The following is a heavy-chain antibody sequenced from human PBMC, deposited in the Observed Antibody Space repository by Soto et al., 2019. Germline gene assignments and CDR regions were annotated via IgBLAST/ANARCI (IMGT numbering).Heavy chain of an antibody. CDR3: ARDNYYDSSGYRDFDY. CDR1: GYTSTSYG. CDR2: ISAYNGNT. V-gene: IGHV1-18*01. J-gene: IGHJ4*02. Sequence: ASVKVSCKASGYTSTSYGISWVRQAPGQGLEWMGWISAYNGNTNYAQKLQGRVTMTTDTSTSTAYMELRSLRSDDTAVYYCARDNYYDSSGYRDFDYWGQGTQVTVSS. D-gene: IGHD3-22*01.